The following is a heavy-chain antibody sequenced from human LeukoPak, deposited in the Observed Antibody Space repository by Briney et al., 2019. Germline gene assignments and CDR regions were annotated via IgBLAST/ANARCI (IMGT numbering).Heavy chain of an antibody. CDR3: TRRVGPTSPDY. Sequence: GGSLRLSCAASGFTFGGSGMPWVRQASGKGLEWVGRIRSKANSYATAYAASVKGRFTISRDDSKNTAYLQMNSLKTEDSAMYYCTRRVGPTSPDYWGQGTLVTVSS. CDR2: IRSKANSYAT. CDR1: GFTFGGSG. J-gene: IGHJ4*02. D-gene: IGHD1-26*01. V-gene: IGHV3-73*01.